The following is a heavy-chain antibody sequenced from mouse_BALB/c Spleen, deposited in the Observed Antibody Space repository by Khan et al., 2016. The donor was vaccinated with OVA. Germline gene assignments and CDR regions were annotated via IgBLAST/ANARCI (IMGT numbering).Heavy chain of an antibody. CDR1: GFSLTNYG. Sequence: VELVESGPGLVAPSQSLSITCTVSGFSLTNYGVHWLRQPPGKGLEWLGVIWAGGSTNYNSALMSRLSISKDNSKGQDFLKMNSLQTEDTAMYYCATLYGDEPYWGQGTLVTVSA. CDR2: IWAGGST. D-gene: IGHD2-13*01. V-gene: IGHV2-9*02. J-gene: IGHJ3*01. CDR3: ATLYGDEPY.